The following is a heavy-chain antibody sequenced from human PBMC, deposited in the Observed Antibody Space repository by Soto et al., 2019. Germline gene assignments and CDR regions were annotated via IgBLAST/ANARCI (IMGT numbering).Heavy chain of an antibody. CDR2: IDNAGTDS. V-gene: IGHV3-74*01. J-gene: IGHJ6*04. CDR1: GFTLSGRS. Sequence: EVQLVESGGGLVQPGGSLRLSCAASGFTLSGRSMHWVRQAPGKGLVWVSGIDNAGTDSTYADSVKGRFTSSRDNAKNMLYLQMNILRVEDTGVYYCARGWFGPDVWGKGTTVTVSS. D-gene: IGHD3-10*01. CDR3: ARGWFGPDV.